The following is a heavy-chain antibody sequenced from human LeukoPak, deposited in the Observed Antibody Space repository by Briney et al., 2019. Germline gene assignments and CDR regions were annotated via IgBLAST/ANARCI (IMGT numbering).Heavy chain of an antibody. Sequence: GGSLRLSCAASGFTFSSYAMSWVRQAPGKGLEWVAYIKKTGSETYYVDSVKGRFTITRDNTRSSLFLQMYSLRAEDTAVYFCAREDGYCSGGSCYSYFDSWGQGTLVTVSS. CDR2: IKKTGSET. CDR3: AREDGYCSGGSCYSYFDS. CDR1: GFTFSSYA. V-gene: IGHV3-7*01. D-gene: IGHD2-15*01. J-gene: IGHJ4*02.